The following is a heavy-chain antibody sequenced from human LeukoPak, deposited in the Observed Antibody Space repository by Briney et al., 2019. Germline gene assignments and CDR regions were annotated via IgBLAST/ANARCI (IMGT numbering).Heavy chain of an antibody. D-gene: IGHD6-19*01. CDR1: GFTFSSYA. V-gene: IGHV3-30-3*01. Sequence: GGSLRLSCAASGFTFSSYAMHWVRQAPGKGLEWVAVISYDGSNKYYADSVKGRFTISRDNSKNTLYLQMNSLRAEDTAVYYCARTYPSIAVATLDYYYYGMDVWGQGTTVTVSS. CDR3: ARTYPSIAVATLDYYYYGMDV. CDR2: ISYDGSNK. J-gene: IGHJ6*02.